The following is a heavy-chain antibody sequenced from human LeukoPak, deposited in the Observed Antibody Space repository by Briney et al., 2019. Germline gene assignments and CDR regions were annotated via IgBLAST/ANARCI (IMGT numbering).Heavy chain of an antibody. J-gene: IGHJ4*02. D-gene: IGHD3-22*01. V-gene: IGHV5-51*01. CDR2: IYPGDSDT. Sequence: GESLKISCKGSGYSFTNYWIGWVRQMPGKGLEWMGIIYPGDSDTRYSPSFQGQVTISVDKSINTAYLQWSSLKASGTAMYYCASLRSSGYYSPFDYWGQGTLVTVSS. CDR3: ASLRSSGYYSPFDY. CDR1: GYSFTNYW.